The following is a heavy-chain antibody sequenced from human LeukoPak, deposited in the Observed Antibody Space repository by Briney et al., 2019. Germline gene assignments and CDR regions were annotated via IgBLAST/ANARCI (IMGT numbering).Heavy chain of an antibody. Sequence: GGSPRLSCAASGFTFSSYTMTWVRQAPGKGLEWVSSISTSSSYMYYGDSVKGRFTISRDNAKNTLYLQMSSLRAEDTAVYYCARDLEDYNNYGEMGFWGHGTLVTVSS. J-gene: IGHJ4*01. CDR2: ISTSSSYM. D-gene: IGHD4-11*01. CDR3: ARDLEDYNNYGEMGF. CDR1: GFTFSSYT. V-gene: IGHV3-21*01.